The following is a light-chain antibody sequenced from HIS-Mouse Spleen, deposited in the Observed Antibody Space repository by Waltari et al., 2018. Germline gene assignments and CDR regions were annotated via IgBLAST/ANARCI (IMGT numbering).Light chain of an antibody. Sequence: SYVLTQPPSVSVAPGKTARITCGGNNIGSESVHWYQQKPGQAPVLVVYDDSARPSGIPERFSGSNSGNTATLTISRVEAGDEADYYCQVWDSSSDHVVFGGGTKLTVL. CDR2: DDS. V-gene: IGLV3-21*03. CDR3: QVWDSSSDHVV. CDR1: NIGSES. J-gene: IGLJ2*01.